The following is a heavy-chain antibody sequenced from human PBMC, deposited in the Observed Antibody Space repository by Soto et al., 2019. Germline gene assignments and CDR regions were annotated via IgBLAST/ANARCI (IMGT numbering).Heavy chain of an antibody. V-gene: IGHV4-4*08. CDR3: ASPGAQYYYDSRDDYGMDV. CDR2: IYDSGST. Sequence: ETLSLTCPVSGGPISNYYWSWVRQPPGKGQEWIGYIYDSGSTYYNPSLKSRVTISVDTSKNTFSLKLRSVTAADTAVYYCASPGAQYYYDSRDDYGMDVWGQGTTVTVSA. D-gene: IGHD3-22*01. J-gene: IGHJ6*01. CDR1: GGPISNYY.